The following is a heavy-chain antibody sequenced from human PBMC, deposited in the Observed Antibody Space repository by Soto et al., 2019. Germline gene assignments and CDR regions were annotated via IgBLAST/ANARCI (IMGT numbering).Heavy chain of an antibody. Sequence: QVQLQESGPGLVKPSQTLSLTCTVSGGSISSGGHYWTLIRQHPGKGLEWIGYNYYSGITYYNPSLKSRVTISLDTSKNQFSLKLSSVTAADTAVYYCARGSSIAGLYYGMDVWGHGTTVTVSS. CDR2: NYYSGIT. D-gene: IGHD6-6*01. CDR3: ARGSSIAGLYYGMDV. J-gene: IGHJ6*02. CDR1: GGSISSGGHY. V-gene: IGHV4-31*03.